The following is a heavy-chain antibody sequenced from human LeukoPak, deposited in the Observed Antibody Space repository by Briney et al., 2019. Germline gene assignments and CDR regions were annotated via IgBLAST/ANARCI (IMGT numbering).Heavy chain of an antibody. CDR3: AKDPYDSSLAGDAFDI. J-gene: IGHJ3*02. V-gene: IGHV3-23*01. D-gene: IGHD3-22*01. CDR2: ISGSGGST. CDR1: GGSISSYY. Sequence: PSETLSLTCTVSGGSISSYYWSWIRQPAGKGLEWVSAISGSGGSTYYADSVKGRFTISRDNSKNTLYLQMNSLRAEDTAVYYCAKDPYDSSLAGDAFDIWGQGTMVTVSS.